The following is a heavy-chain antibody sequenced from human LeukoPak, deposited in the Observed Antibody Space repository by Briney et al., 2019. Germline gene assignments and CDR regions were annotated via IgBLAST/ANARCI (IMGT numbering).Heavy chain of an antibody. J-gene: IGHJ5*02. Sequence: GGSLRLSCAASEFTFSSYSMNWVRQAPGKGLEWVSYITNSGNSKSYADSVKGRFTISRDNTKSSLYLQMNGLRAEDTAVYYCAREFIAAAGAFDPWGQGTLVTVSS. CDR2: ITNSGNSK. V-gene: IGHV3-48*01. CDR1: EFTFSSYS. D-gene: IGHD6-13*01. CDR3: AREFIAAAGAFDP.